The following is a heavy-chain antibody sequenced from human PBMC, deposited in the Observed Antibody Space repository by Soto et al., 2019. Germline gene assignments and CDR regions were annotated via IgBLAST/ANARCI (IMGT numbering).Heavy chain of an antibody. V-gene: IGHV1-18*04. D-gene: IGHD3-22*01. CDR2: ISAYNGDT. CDR1: GYTFRSYG. Sequence: ASVKLSFKASGYTFRSYGIIWVRQAPRQGLEWVGWISAYNGDTHYAPKFQDRITLTTETSTDTAYMELRSLRLDDTAVYYCARDWSRYYENSGLIWFYWGQGSLVTVSS. J-gene: IGHJ4*02. CDR3: ARDWSRYYENSGLIWFY.